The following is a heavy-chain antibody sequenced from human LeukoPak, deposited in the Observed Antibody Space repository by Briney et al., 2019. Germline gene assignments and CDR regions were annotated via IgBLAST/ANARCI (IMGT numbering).Heavy chain of an antibody. V-gene: IGHV3-53*01. D-gene: IGHD3-16*01. Sequence: GGSLRLSCAASGFTVSSNYMSWVRQAPGKGLEWVSVIYSGGSTYYADSVKGRFTISRDNSKNTLYLQMNSLRAEDTAVYYCAREKIRGTYNWFDPWGQGTLVTVSS. J-gene: IGHJ5*02. CDR3: AREKIRGTYNWFDP. CDR2: IYSGGST. CDR1: GFTVSSNY.